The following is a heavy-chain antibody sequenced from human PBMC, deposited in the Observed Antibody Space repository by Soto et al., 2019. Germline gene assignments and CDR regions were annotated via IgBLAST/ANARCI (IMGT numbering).Heavy chain of an antibody. Sequence: SVKVSCKASGGTFSSYAISWVRQAPGQGLEWMGGIIPIFGTANYAQKFQGRVTITADESTSTAYMELSSLRSEDTAVYYCARSLLRYFDWFQTYYYYGMDVWGQGTMVTVSS. CDR2: IIPIFGTA. J-gene: IGHJ6*02. CDR3: ARSLLRYFDWFQTYYYYGMDV. D-gene: IGHD3-9*01. CDR1: GGTFSSYA. V-gene: IGHV1-69*13.